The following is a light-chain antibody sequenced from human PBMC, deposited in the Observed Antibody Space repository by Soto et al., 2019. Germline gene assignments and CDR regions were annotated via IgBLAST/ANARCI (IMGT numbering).Light chain of an antibody. CDR1: QDIVSY. J-gene: IGKJ2*01. V-gene: IGKV1-39*01. CDR2: ATS. CDR3: QQSYSTSYT. Sequence: DIQMTQSPSSLSSSLGARVTITCPSSQDIVSYMKWYQQKTGKVPKILIYATSSLQSGVTSRFSGSGSGTEFTLTISSLQPEDFATYYCQQSYSTSYTFGQGTKLESK.